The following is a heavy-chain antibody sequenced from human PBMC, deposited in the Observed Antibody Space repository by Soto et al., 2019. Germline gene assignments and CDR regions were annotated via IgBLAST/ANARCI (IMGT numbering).Heavy chain of an antibody. CDR1: GYTFTGLY. Sequence: GSVKVSCKASGYTFTGLYIHWVRLAPGQGLEWMGWINPNSGGTNYAEKFQGRVTMTRDTSISTAYMELSSLRSDDTAVYYCARDHGWWSFDYWGQGALVTVSS. CDR3: ARDHGWWSFDY. J-gene: IGHJ4*02. CDR2: INPNSGGT. V-gene: IGHV1-2*02. D-gene: IGHD2-8*02.